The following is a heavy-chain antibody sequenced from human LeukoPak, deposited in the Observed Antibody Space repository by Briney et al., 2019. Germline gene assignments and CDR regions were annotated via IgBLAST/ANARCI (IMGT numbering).Heavy chain of an antibody. V-gene: IGHV3-30*18. D-gene: IGHD2-21*01. Sequence: GGSLRLSCAASGFTFSTYGMHWVRQAPGKGLEWVAVISYDGSDEYYADSVKGRFTISRDNSKNTLYLQMSSLRAEDTAVYYCAKEFNRGLPDYWGQGTLVTVPS. J-gene: IGHJ4*02. CDR2: ISYDGSDE. CDR1: GFTFSTYG. CDR3: AKEFNRGLPDY.